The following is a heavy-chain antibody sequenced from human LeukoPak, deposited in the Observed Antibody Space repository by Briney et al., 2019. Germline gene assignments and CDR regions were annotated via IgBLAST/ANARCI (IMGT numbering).Heavy chain of an antibody. D-gene: IGHD2-21*01. V-gene: IGHV3-66*01. CDR3: ARNIPVTRWGY. J-gene: IGHJ4*02. Sequence: PGGSLRLSCAASGFTVSNNYMTWVRQAPGKGLEWVSLIYSGGSTYYADSVKGRFTISRDNSKNTVYLQMNSLRAEDTAVYYCARNIPVTRWGYWGRGTLVTVSS. CDR2: IYSGGST. CDR1: GFTVSNNY.